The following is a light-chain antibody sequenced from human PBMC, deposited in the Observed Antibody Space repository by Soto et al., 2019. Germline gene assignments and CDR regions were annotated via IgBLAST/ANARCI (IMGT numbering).Light chain of an antibody. CDR2: EVT. J-gene: IGLJ3*02. CDR3: SSFTRTSTWV. V-gene: IGLV2-14*01. CDR1: SSDVGAYSY. Sequence: QSALTQPASVSGSPGQSITISCTGTSSDVGAYSYVSWFQQQSGKAPKLMIYEVTNRPSGVSNRFSGSKSGNTASLTISGLQAEDEADYYCSSFTRTSTWVFGGGTKLTVL.